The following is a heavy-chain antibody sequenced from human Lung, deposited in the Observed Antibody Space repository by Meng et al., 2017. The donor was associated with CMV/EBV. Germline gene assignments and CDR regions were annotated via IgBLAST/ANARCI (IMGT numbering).Heavy chain of an antibody. V-gene: IGHV3-21*01. CDR3: ATRMGTGYTSD. CDR2: ISSSSRYI. CDR1: GFTFSGYS. J-gene: IGHJ4*02. D-gene: IGHD6-19*01. Sequence: LTXAASGFTFSGYSMNWVRQAPGKGLEWVSMISSSSRYIYYADSVKGRFTISRDNAENSLYLQMNNLRADDTAVYYCATRMGTGYTSDWGQGTLVTVSS.